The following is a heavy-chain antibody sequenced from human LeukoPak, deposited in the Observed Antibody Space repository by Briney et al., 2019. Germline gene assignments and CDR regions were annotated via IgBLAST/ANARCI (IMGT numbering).Heavy chain of an antibody. V-gene: IGHV3-9*01. D-gene: IGHD6-13*01. Sequence: GGSLRLSCAASGFTFDDYAMHWVRQAPGKGLEWVSGISWNSGSIGYADSVKGRFTISRDNAKNSLYLQMNSLRAEDTALYYCAKASYSSSPPRDAFDIWGQGTMVTASS. CDR2: ISWNSGSI. CDR3: AKASYSSSPPRDAFDI. CDR1: GFTFDDYA. J-gene: IGHJ3*02.